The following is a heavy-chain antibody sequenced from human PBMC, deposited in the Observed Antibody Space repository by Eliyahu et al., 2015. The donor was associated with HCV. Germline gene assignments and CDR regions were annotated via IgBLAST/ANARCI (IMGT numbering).Heavy chain of an antibody. Sequence: QVQLQESGPGLVKPSETLSLTCSVSGDSISTYYWSWIRQPPGKGLEWIGYFHSSGTTTYTPSLKSRVTISVDTSKNQFSLRLNSVTAADTAVYYCARGRYREYYYYLDDWGNGTTVTVSS. J-gene: IGHJ6*03. CDR3: ARGRYREYYYYLDD. CDR2: FHSSGTT. CDR1: GDSISTYY. D-gene: IGHD2/OR15-2a*01. V-gene: IGHV4-59*01.